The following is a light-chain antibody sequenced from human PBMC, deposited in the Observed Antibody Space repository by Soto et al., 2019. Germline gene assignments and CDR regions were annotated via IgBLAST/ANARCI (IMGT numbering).Light chain of an antibody. Sequence: QSVLTQSPSASASLGASVKLTCTLSSGHSSYAIAWHQQQPEKGPRYLMKLNSDGSHSKGDGIPDRFSGSSSGAERYLTISSLQSEDEADYYCQTWGTGPVLFGGGTQLTVL. J-gene: IGLJ2*01. V-gene: IGLV4-69*01. CDR2: LNSDGSH. CDR1: SGHSSYA. CDR3: QTWGTGPVL.